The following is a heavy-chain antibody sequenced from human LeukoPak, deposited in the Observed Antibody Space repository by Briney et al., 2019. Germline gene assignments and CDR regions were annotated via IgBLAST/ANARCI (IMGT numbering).Heavy chain of an antibody. D-gene: IGHD3-22*01. CDR3: ARDTGYSDSSGYYGTNFDS. CDR2: ITGGATST. V-gene: IGHV3-23*01. J-gene: IGHJ4*02. CDR1: GFTFSSYG. Sequence: PPGGSLRLSCAASGFTFSSYGMSWVRQAPGKGLEWVSAITGGATSTYYANSVKGRFTISRDNPKNSLYLQMKSLRAEDTAVYYCARDTGYSDSSGYYGTNFDSWGQGTLVTVSS.